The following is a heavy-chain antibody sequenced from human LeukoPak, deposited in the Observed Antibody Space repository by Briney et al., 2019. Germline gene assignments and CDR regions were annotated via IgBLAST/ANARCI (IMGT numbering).Heavy chain of an antibody. V-gene: IGHV4-59*12. J-gene: IGHJ4*02. Sequence: PSETLSLTCTVSGGSLSDYYWTWVRQPPGKGLDWIGYIYYSGSTNYNPSLKSRVTISVDTSKNQFSLKLSSVTAADTAVYYCARLSGWYPDYWGQGTLVTVSS. CDR3: ARLSGWYPDY. D-gene: IGHD6-19*01. CDR1: GGSLSDYY. CDR2: IYYSGST.